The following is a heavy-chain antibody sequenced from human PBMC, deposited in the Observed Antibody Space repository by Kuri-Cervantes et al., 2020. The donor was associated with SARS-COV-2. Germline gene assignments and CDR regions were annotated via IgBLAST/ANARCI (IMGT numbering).Heavy chain of an antibody. CDR1: GGSISSGSYY. CDR3: ARGGSGNCPNLLGY. Sequence: SETLSLTCTVSGGSISSGSYYWSWIRQPAGKGLEWIGRIYTSGSTNYNPSLKSRVTISVDTSKNQFSLKLSSVTAADTAVYYCARGGSGNCPNLLGYWGQGTLVTVSS. J-gene: IGHJ4*02. CDR2: IYTSGST. D-gene: IGHD4-23*01. V-gene: IGHV4-61*02.